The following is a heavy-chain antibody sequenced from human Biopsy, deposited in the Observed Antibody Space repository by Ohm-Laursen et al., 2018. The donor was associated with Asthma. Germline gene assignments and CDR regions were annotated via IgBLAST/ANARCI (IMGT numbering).Heavy chain of an antibody. D-gene: IGHD2-2*01. V-gene: IGHV3-53*01. Sequence: SLRLFCTASGFAVSRDHMFWVRQAPGKGLEWVSVIYSGGTSHIADSVRGRFTISRDYSKNTLYLQMHSLRAEDTAVYYCARGGSSNWSHYYFDYWGQGTLVTVSS. J-gene: IGHJ4*02. CDR2: IYSGGTS. CDR3: ARGGSSNWSHYYFDY. CDR1: GFAVSRDH.